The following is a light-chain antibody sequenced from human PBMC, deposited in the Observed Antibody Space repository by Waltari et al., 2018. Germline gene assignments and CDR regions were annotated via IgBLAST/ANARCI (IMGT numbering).Light chain of an antibody. CDR3: SSYTSSSTLEV. Sequence: QSALTQPASVSGSPGQSITISSTGTSSDVGGYNYVSWYQQHPGKAPKLMIYEVSNRPSGVSNRFSGSKSGNTASLTISGLQAEDEADYYCSSYTSSSTLEVFGGGTKLTVL. V-gene: IGLV2-14*01. CDR1: SSDVGGYNY. CDR2: EVS. J-gene: IGLJ2*01.